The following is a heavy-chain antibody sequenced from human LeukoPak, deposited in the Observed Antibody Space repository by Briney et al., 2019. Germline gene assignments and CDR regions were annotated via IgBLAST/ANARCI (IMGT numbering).Heavy chain of an antibody. CDR2: INHSGST. CDR3: ARLPHTAPDYGDIESDY. D-gene: IGHD4-17*01. V-gene: IGHV4-34*01. J-gene: IGHJ4*02. CDR1: GGSFSGYY. Sequence: PSETLSLTCAVYGGSFSGYYWSWIRQPPGKGLEWIGEINHSGSTNYNPSLKSRVTISVDTSKNQFSLKLSSVTAADTAVYYCARLPHTAPDYGDIESDYWGQGTLVTVSS.